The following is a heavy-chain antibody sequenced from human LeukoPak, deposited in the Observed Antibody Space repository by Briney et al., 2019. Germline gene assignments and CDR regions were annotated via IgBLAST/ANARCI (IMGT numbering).Heavy chain of an antibody. CDR2: ISAYNGNT. V-gene: IGHV1-18*01. Sequence: GASLKDSPKHSGYSFTSYGISWVRPAPRQGLERVGWISAYNGNTNYAQKLQGTVTMTTDTSTSTAYMELRSLRSDDTAVYYCARITMVRGVIRARDYWGQGTLVTVS. J-gene: IGHJ4*02. D-gene: IGHD3-10*01. CDR1: GYSFTSYG. CDR3: ARITMVRGVIRARDY.